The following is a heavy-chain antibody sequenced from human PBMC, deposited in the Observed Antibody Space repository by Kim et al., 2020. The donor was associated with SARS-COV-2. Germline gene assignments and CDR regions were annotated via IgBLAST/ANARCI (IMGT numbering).Heavy chain of an antibody. CDR3: TRDAAMVPDY. CDR1: GYTFNDYY. J-gene: IGHJ4*02. D-gene: IGHD3-10*01. V-gene: IGHV3-11*06. Sequence: GGSLRLSCVASGYTFNDYYMSWIRQAPGKGLEWLAYIAGRRNHTNYADSVKGRFTISRDSATNSLYLQMNSLRAEDTALYYCTRDAAMVPDYWGQGTLVTSSS. CDR2: IAGRRNHT.